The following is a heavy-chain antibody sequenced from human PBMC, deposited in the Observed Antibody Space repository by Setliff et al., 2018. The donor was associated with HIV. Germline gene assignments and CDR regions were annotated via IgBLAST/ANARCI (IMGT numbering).Heavy chain of an antibody. J-gene: IGHJ6*02. CDR3: AGDPGLPNGMDV. V-gene: IGHV3-33*08. CDR1: GFSFNSYG. CDR2: IWYDERNK. Sequence: GGSLRLSCTGYGFSFNSYGMHWVRQAPGKGLEWVALIWYDERNKYYGDSVKGRFTISRDNSKNTLYLQMNSLRVEDTAVYYCAGDPGLPNGMDVWGQGTTVTVSS.